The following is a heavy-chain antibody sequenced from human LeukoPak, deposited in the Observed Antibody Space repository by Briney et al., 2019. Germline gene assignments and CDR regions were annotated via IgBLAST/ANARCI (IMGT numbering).Heavy chain of an antibody. CDR3: AREGYNYGSDAFDI. J-gene: IGHJ3*02. D-gene: IGHD5-18*01. Sequence: GGSLRLSCAASGFTFSSYWMSWVRQATGKGLEWVGRSRKRGNKYVTENAASVKGRFTISRDDSNNSLYLQMNSLRTEDTAVYYCAREGYNYGSDAFDIWGQGTMVTVSS. CDR1: GFTFSSYW. V-gene: IGHV3-72*01. CDR2: SRKRGNKYVT.